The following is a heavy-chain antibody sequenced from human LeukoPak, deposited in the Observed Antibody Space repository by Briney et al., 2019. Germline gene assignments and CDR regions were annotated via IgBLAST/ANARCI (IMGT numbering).Heavy chain of an antibody. CDR3: AREDKGGSGWYRAFFDY. V-gene: IGHV3-48*04. Sequence: GGSLRLSCAASGFTFSSYAMSWVRQAPGKGLEWVSYISSSGSTIYYADSVKGRFTISRDNAKNSLYLQMNSLRAEDTAVYYCAREDKGGSGWYRAFFDYWGQGTLVTVSS. CDR1: GFTFSSYA. J-gene: IGHJ4*02. CDR2: ISSSGSTI. D-gene: IGHD6-19*01.